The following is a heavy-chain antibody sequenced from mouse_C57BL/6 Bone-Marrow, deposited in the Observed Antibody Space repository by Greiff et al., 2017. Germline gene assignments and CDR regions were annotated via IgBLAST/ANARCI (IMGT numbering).Heavy chain of an antibody. CDR1: GFTFSSYG. Sequence: EVMLVESGGDLVKPGGSLKLSCAASGFTFSSYGMSWVRQTPDKRLEWVATISSGGSYTYYPDSVKGRFTISRDNAKNTLYLQMSSLKSADTAMYYYARNNYYGSSYPYYAMDYWGQGTSVTVSS. V-gene: IGHV5-6*01. CDR3: ARNNYYGSSYPYYAMDY. CDR2: ISSGGSYT. J-gene: IGHJ4*01. D-gene: IGHD1-1*01.